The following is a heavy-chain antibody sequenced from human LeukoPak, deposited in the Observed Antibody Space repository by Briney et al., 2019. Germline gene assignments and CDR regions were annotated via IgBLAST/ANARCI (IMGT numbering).Heavy chain of an antibody. CDR1: GYTFTGYY. CDR2: MNPNSGNT. J-gene: IGHJ4*02. D-gene: IGHD3-22*01. CDR3: ARYDSSGSR. Sequence: ASVKVSCKASGYTFTGYYMHWVRQATGQGLEWMGWMNPNSGNTGYAQKFQGRVTITRNTSISTAYMELSSLRSEDTAVYYCARYDSSGSRWGQGTLVTVSS. V-gene: IGHV1-8*03.